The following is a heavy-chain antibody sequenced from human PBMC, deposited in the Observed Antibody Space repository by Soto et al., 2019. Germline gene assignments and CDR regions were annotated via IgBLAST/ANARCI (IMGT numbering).Heavy chain of an antibody. CDR2: IYTSGIT. D-gene: IGHD4-17*01. CDR1: GGSISSYY. J-gene: IGHJ4*02. CDR3: ARERADFGDLEY. Sequence: KTSETLSLTCTVSGGSISSYYWTWIRQPAGKGLEWIGRIYTSGITNYNPSLQSRVTMSVDTSKSQFSLKLSSVTAADTALYYCARERADFGDLEYWGQGALVTVSS. V-gene: IGHV4-4*07.